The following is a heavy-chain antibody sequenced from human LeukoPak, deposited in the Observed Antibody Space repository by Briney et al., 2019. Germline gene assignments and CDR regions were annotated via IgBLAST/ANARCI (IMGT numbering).Heavy chain of an antibody. V-gene: IGHV1-69*13. CDR2: IIPIFGTA. CDR1: GGTFSSYA. CDR3: ARVGVAGPSHFDY. Sequence: EASVKVSCKASGGTFSSYAISWVRQAPGQGLEWMGGIIPIFGTANYAQKFQGRVTITADESTSTAYMELSSLRSEDTAVYYCARVGVAGPSHFDYWGQGTLVTVSS. D-gene: IGHD6-19*01. J-gene: IGHJ4*02.